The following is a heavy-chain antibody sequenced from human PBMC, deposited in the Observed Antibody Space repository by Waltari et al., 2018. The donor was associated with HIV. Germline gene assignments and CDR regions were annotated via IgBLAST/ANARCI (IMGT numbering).Heavy chain of an antibody. J-gene: IGHJ3*02. V-gene: IGHV4-59*01. CDR3: ARFSGSYFDAFDI. CDR2: IYYSGST. D-gene: IGHD1-26*01. CDR1: GGSISSYY. Sequence: QVQLQESGPGLVKPSETLSLTCTVSGGSISSYYWSWIRQPPGKGLEWIGYIYYSGSTNYNPSLKSRVTISVDTSKNQFSLKLSSVTAADTAVYYCARFSGSYFDAFDIWGQGTMVTVSS.